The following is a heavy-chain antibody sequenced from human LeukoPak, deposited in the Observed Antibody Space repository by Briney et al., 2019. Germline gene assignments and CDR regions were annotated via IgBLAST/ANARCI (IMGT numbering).Heavy chain of an antibody. CDR2: IKQDESEK. D-gene: IGHD3-10*01. Sequence: PGGSLRLSCAASGFTFSDYWMSWVRQAPGKGLEWVANIKQDESEKYSVDSVTGRFTISRDNAKNSLFLQIAGLRAEDTAVYYCARTRYPYQGSGTYYFDYWGQGTLVTVSS. CDR3: ARTRYPYQGSGTYYFDY. CDR1: GFTFSDYW. J-gene: IGHJ4*02. V-gene: IGHV3-7*01.